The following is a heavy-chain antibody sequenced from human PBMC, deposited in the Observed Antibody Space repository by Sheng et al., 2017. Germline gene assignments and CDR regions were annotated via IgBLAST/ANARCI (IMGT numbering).Heavy chain of an antibody. V-gene: IGHV4-4*07. CDR1: GGSISSYY. CDR3: ARDRALYLRAEGDYNYYYYGMDV. D-gene: IGHD4-17*01. CDR2: IYTSGST. Sequence: QVQLQESGPGLVKPSETLSLTCTVSGGSISSYYWSWIRQPAGKGLEWIGRIYTSGSTNYNPSLKSRVTMSVDTSKNQFSLKLSSVTAADTAVYYCARDRALYLRAEGDYNYYYYGMDVWGQGTTVTV. J-gene: IGHJ6*02.